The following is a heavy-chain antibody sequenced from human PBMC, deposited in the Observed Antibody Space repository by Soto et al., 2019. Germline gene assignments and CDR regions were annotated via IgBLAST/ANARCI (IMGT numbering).Heavy chain of an antibody. J-gene: IGHJ6*03. CDR2: IIPIFGTA. CDR3: ARGGPAHLKHRGVYYYYMDV. V-gene: IGHV1-69*13. CDR1: GGTFSSYA. Sequence: ASVKVSCKASGGTFSSYAISWVRQAPGQGLEWMGGIIPIFGTANYAQKFQGRVTITADESTSTAYMELSSLRSEDTAVYYCARGGPAHLKHRGVYYYYMDVWGKGTTVTVSS. D-gene: IGHD3-10*01.